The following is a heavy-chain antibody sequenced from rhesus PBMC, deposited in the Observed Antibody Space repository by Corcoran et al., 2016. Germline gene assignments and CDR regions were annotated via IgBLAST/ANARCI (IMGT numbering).Heavy chain of an antibody. CDR2: INSGWGIT. D-gene: IGHD5-30*01. CDR1: GFTFSSYG. J-gene: IGHJ4*01. V-gene: IGHV3S5*01. CDR3: AKDPGYSGY. Sequence: EVQLVETGGGLVQPGGSLKLSCAASGFTFSSYGMSWVRQAPGKVVEWVSAINSGWGITYYADAVEGRFTISRDNTKNTLSLQMNSLRAEDTAVYYCAKDPGYSGYWGQGVLVTVSS.